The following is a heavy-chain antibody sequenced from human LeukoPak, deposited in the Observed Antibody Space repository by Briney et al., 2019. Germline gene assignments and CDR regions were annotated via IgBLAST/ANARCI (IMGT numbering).Heavy chain of an antibody. V-gene: IGHV1-2*02. J-gene: IGHJ6*03. CDR3: ARDPHPTMVRFPCMDV. CDR1: GYTFTGYY. Sequence: GASVKVSCKASGYTFTGYYMHWVRQAPGQGLEWMGWINPNSGGTNYAQKFQGRVTMTRDTSISTAYMELSRLRSDDTAVYYCARDPHPTMVRFPCMDVWGKGTTVTISS. CDR2: INPNSGGT. D-gene: IGHD3-10*01.